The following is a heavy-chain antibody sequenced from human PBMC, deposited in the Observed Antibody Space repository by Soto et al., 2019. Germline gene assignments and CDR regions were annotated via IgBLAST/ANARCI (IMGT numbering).Heavy chain of an antibody. CDR2: IIPIFGTA. CDR1: GGAFSSYA. J-gene: IGHJ4*02. V-gene: IGHV1-69*01. Sequence: QVQLVQSGAEVRKPGSVVKISCKASGGAFSSYAISWVRQASGQGIEWMGGIIPIFGTANYAQKFQGRVTITADESTSTAYMELSSLRSEDTAVYYCARDGEGYCSCTSCYSYDYWGQGTLVTVSS. CDR3: ARDGEGYCSCTSCYSYDY. D-gene: IGHD2-2*01.